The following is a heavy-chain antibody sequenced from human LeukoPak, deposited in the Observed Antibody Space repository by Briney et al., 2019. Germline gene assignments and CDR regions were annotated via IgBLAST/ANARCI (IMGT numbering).Heavy chain of an antibody. Sequence: SVKVSCKASGGTFSSYAISWVRQAPGQGLEWMGGIIPIFGTANYAQKFQGRVTITADESTSTAYMELSSLRSEDTAVYYCALNLWFGELTDFDNWGQGTLVTVSS. CDR3: ALNLWFGELTDFDN. J-gene: IGHJ4*02. CDR2: IIPIFGTA. D-gene: IGHD3-10*01. CDR1: GGTFSSYA. V-gene: IGHV1-69*13.